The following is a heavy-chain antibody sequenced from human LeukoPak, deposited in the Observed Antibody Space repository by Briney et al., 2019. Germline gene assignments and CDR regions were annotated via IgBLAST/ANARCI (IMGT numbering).Heavy chain of an antibody. CDR3: AKDKSSRYYQDY. V-gene: IGHV3-43*02. D-gene: IGHD3-22*01. CDR2: ISGDGDST. J-gene: IGHJ4*02. Sequence: GGSLRLSCAASGFSFDDYAMHWVRQAPGKGLEWVSLISGDGDSTYYTDSVQGRFTISRDNSKNSLYLQMNSLRPEDTALYYCAKDKSSRYYQDYLGTGTLVTVSS. CDR1: GFSFDDYA.